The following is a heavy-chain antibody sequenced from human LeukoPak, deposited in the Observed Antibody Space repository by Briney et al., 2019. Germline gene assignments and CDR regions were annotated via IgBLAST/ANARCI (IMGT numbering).Heavy chain of an antibody. J-gene: IGHJ3*02. V-gene: IGHV3-48*02. CDR3: AREGRSRLDIFDI. D-gene: IGHD2-2*03. Sequence: PGGSLRLSCAASGFTFSSYSMNWVRQAPGKGLEWVSYISSSSGSIYYVGSVKGRFTISRDKAKNSLYLQMNSLRDEDTAVYYCAREGRSRLDIFDIWGEGAMVTVSS. CDR1: GFTFSSYS. CDR2: ISSSSGSI.